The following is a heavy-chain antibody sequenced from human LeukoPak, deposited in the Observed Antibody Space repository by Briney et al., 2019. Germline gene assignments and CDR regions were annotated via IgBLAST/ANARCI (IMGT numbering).Heavy chain of an antibody. CDR1: GFTFSSYS. CDR3: ARETPCGGDCYSDDAFDI. CDR2: ISSSSSYI. Sequence: PGGSLRLSCAASGFTFSSYSMNWVRQAPGKGLEWVSSISSSSSYIYYADSVKGRFTISRDNAKNSLYLQMNSLRAEDTAVYYCARETPCGGDCYSDDAFDIWGQGTMVTVSS. V-gene: IGHV3-21*01. J-gene: IGHJ3*02. D-gene: IGHD2-21*01.